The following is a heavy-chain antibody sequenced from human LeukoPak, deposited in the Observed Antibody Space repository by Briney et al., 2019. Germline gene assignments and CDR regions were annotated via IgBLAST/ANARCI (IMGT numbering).Heavy chain of an antibody. Sequence: PGGSLRLSCAASGFSVSNNFMSWVRQAPGKGLEWVSVIYAGGSTYSADSVKGRLTITRDISKNAVSLQMISLRAEDTAVYYCARGTWNGGRVFDSWGQGTLVTVSS. CDR2: IYAGGST. CDR1: GFSVSNNF. J-gene: IGHJ4*02. D-gene: IGHD1-1*01. CDR3: ARGTWNGGRVFDS. V-gene: IGHV3-53*01.